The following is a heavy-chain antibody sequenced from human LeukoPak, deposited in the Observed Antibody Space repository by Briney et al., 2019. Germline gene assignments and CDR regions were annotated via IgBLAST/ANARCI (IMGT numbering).Heavy chain of an antibody. D-gene: IGHD6-19*01. Sequence: PGGSRRLSCAAPGFTFSGSAMHWVRQASGKGLEWVGRITSKPNSYETVYAASMNGRFTISRDDSKNTAYLQMNSLKTEDTAVYYCAGGRGWYSPDYWGQGTLVTVSS. CDR2: ITSKPNSYET. CDR1: GFTFSGSA. CDR3: AGGRGWYSPDY. J-gene: IGHJ4*02. V-gene: IGHV3-73*01.